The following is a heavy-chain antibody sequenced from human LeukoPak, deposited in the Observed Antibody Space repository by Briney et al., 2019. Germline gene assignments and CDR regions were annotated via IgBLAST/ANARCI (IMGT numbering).Heavy chain of an antibody. CDR1: GASMRGSNYY. Sequence: SETLSLTCTVSGASMRGSNYYWAWIRQTPGKGLEWIGSIYYSGSTHYTPSLKSRVTMSVDSSKNQFSLRVSSVTAADTAVYYCARNSSYYNTGGFDYWGQGIQVTVSS. CDR2: IYYSGST. CDR3: ARNSSYYNTGGFDY. J-gene: IGHJ4*02. D-gene: IGHD3-10*01. V-gene: IGHV4-39*01.